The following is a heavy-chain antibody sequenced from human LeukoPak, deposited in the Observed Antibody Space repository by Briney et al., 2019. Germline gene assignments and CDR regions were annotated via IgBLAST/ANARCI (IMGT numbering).Heavy chain of an antibody. V-gene: IGHV4-39*07. Sequence: PSETVSLLCTVSGHSICSSSYYWPCIRQPPGKVLEWIGRIYSSGSTDYNPSLKSRVTKLVDTSKNQFSLRLRSVTAADTAVYFCAKEKLVPFDYWGQGMLVIVSS. CDR1: GHSICSSSYY. CDR2: IYSSGST. CDR3: AKEKLVPFDY. D-gene: IGHD6-6*01. J-gene: IGHJ4*02.